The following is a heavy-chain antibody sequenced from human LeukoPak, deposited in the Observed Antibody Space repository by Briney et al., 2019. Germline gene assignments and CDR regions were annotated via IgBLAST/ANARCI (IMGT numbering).Heavy chain of an antibody. CDR2: IYTSGST. V-gene: IGHV4-61*02. CDR3: ARDSAVRGIQPYYYYYYYMDV. J-gene: IGHJ6*03. Sequence: ASQTLSLTCTVSGGSISSGSYYWSWIRQPAGKGLEWIGRIYTSGSTNYNPSLKSRVTISVDTSKNQFSLKLSSVTAADTAVYYCARDSAVRGIQPYYYYYYYMDVWGKGTTVTISS. D-gene: IGHD5-18*01. CDR1: GGSISSGSYY.